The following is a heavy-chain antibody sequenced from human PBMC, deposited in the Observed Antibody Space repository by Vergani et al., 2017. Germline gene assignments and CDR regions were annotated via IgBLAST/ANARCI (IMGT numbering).Heavy chain of an antibody. D-gene: IGHD6-13*01. V-gene: IGHV1-18*01. J-gene: IGHJ4*02. CDR2: ISAYNGNT. Sequence: QVQLVQSGAEVKKPGASVKVSCKASGYTFTSYGISWVRQAPGQGLEWMGWISAYNGNTNYAQKLQGRVTITTDTSTSTAYMELRSLRSDDTAVYYCARDSANPRRYSSSWSPIDYWGQGTLVTVSS. CDR3: ARDSANPRRYSSSWSPIDY. CDR1: GYTFTSYG.